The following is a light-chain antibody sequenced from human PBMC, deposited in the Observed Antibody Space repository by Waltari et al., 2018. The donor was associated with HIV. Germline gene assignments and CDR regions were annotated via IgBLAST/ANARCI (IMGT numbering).Light chain of an antibody. CDR3: AAWDDRLSGRL. J-gene: IGLJ2*01. CDR2: RNN. Sequence: QSLLAQPRSVSGPPGQRVPISCSGSNSNARNHYVYWYQQVPGVAPKLLIYRNNQRPCGVPDRFSGSKSGTSASLAISGLRTEDEGDYYCAAWDDRLSGRLFGGGTK. V-gene: IGLV1-47*01. CDR1: NSNARNHY.